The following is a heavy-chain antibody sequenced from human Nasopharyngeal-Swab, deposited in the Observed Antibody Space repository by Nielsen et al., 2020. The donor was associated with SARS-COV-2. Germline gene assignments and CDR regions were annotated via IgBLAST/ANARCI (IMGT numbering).Heavy chain of an antibody. Sequence: SETLSLTCAVYGGSFSGYYWSWIRQPPGKGLEWIGEINHSGSTNYNPSLKSRVTISVDTSKNKFSLKLSSVTAADTAVYYCARDYYYDSSVFDYWGQGTLVTVSS. CDR3: ARDYYYDSSVFDY. CDR1: GGSFSGYY. J-gene: IGHJ4*02. D-gene: IGHD3-22*01. V-gene: IGHV4-34*01. CDR2: INHSGST.